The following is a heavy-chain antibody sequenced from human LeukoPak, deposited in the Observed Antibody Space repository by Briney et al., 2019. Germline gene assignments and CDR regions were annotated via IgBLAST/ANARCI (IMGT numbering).Heavy chain of an antibody. CDR1: GGCISSSSYY. Sequence: SETLSLTCTVSGGCISSSSYYWGWIRQPPGKGLEWIGSIYYSGSTYYNPSLKSRVTISVDTSKNQFSLKLSSVTAADTAVYYCATSGWYLLPGVYWGQGTLVTVSS. CDR2: IYYSGST. V-gene: IGHV4-39*01. D-gene: IGHD6-19*01. CDR3: ATSGWYLLPGVY. J-gene: IGHJ4*02.